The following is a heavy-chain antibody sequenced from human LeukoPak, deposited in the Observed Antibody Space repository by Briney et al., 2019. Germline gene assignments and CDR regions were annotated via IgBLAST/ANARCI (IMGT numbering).Heavy chain of an antibody. CDR3: ARDGSSSYYFDY. D-gene: IGHD6-6*01. CDR1: GYTFTGYY. Sequence: GASVKVSCKASGYTFTGYYMHWVRQVPGQGLEWMGRINPNSGGTNYAQKFQGRVTMTRDTSISTAYMELSRLRSDDTAVYYCARDGSSSYYFDYWGQGTLVTVSS. CDR2: INPNSGGT. J-gene: IGHJ4*02. V-gene: IGHV1-2*06.